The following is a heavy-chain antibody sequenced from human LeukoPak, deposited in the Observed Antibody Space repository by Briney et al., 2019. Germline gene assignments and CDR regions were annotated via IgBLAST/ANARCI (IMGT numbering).Heavy chain of an antibody. CDR3: AKNMYYDFWSGYSRIDP. CDR2: ISGSGGST. Sequence: PGGSLRLSCAASGFTFSSYAMSWLRQAPGKGLEWVSAISGSGGSTYYADSVKGRFTISRDNSKNTLYLQMNSLRAEDTAVYYCAKNMYYDFWSGYSRIDPWGQGTLVTVSS. CDR1: GFTFSSYA. V-gene: IGHV3-23*01. D-gene: IGHD3-3*01. J-gene: IGHJ5*02.